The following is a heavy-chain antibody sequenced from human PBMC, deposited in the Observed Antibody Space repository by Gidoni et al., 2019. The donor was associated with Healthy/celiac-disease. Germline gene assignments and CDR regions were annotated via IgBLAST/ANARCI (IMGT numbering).Heavy chain of an antibody. V-gene: IGHV3-21*01. CDR2: ISSSSSYI. CDR1: GFTFSSYS. D-gene: IGHD5-18*01. J-gene: IGHJ5*02. Sequence: EVQLVESGGGLVKPGGSLRLSCAASGFTFSSYSMNWVRQAPGKGLEWVSSISSSSSYIYYADSVKGRFTISRDNAKNSLYLQMNSLRAEDTAVYYCARGGYSYGFGFDPWGQGTLVTVSS. CDR3: ARGGYSYGFGFDP.